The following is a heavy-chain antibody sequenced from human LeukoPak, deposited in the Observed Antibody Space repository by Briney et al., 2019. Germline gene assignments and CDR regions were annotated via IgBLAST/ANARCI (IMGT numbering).Heavy chain of an antibody. J-gene: IGHJ6*02. CDR1: GGSVSSGSYY. D-gene: IGHD6-13*01. Sequence: SETLSLTCTVSGGSVSSGSYYWSWIRQPPGKGLEWIGYIYYSGSTNYNPSLKSRVTISVDTSKNQFSLKLSSVTAADTAVYYCARDEVAAALLGGDYYYYGMDVWGQGTTVTVSS. CDR2: IYYSGST. CDR3: ARDEVAAALLGGDYYYYGMDV. V-gene: IGHV4-61*01.